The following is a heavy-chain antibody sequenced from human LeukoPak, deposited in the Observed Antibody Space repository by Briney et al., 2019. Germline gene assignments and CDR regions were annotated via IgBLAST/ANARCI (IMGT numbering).Heavy chain of an antibody. Sequence: GGSLRLSSAASGFTFSSYSMNWVRQAPGKGLEWVSSISSSSSYIYYADSVKGRFTISRDNAKNSLYLQMNSLRAEDTAVYYCAKKKTDYSYPSSFDYWGQGTLVTVSS. J-gene: IGHJ4*02. CDR1: GFTFSSYS. CDR3: AKKKTDYSYPSSFDY. D-gene: IGHD4-11*01. V-gene: IGHV3-21*01. CDR2: ISSSSSYI.